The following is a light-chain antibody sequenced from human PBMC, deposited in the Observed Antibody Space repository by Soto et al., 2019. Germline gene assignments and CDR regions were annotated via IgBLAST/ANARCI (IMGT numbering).Light chain of an antibody. CDR3: QQYNNCLWT. J-gene: IGKJ1*01. V-gene: IGKV3-15*01. Sequence: EIVMTQSPATLSVSPGERATLSCRASQSVSRNVAWYQQKPGQAPRLLIHDASTRATGISVRFSGSGSATEFTLTISSLQAEDFAVYYCQQYNNCLWTFGQGTKVEIK. CDR1: QSVSRN. CDR2: DAS.